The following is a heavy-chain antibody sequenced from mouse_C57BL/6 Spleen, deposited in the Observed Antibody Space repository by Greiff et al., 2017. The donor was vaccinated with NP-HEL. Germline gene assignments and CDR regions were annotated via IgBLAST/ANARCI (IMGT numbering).Heavy chain of an antibody. CDR1: GYTFTSYW. J-gene: IGHJ2*01. Sequence: QVQLQQPGAELVKPGASVKMSCKASGYTFTSYWITWVKQRPGQGLEWIGDIYPGSGSTNYNEPFKSKATLTVDTSSSTAYMQLSSLTSEDAAVYYCARLHYYGSSHFDYWGQGTTLTVSS. CDR3: ARLHYYGSSHFDY. V-gene: IGHV1-55*01. CDR2: IYPGSGST. D-gene: IGHD1-1*01.